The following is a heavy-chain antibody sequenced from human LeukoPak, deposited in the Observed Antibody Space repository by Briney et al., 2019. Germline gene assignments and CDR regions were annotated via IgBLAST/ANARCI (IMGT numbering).Heavy chain of an antibody. CDR1: GFTFSSYN. J-gene: IGHJ4*02. CDR3: ARDPGYYYDSSGHTRGY. Sequence: PGGSLRLSCAASGFTFSSYNMNWVRQAPGKGLEWVSYISSSSSTIFYADSVKGRFTISRDNAKNSLYLQMNSLRAEDTAVYYCARDPGYYYDSSGHTRGYWGQGTLVTVSS. D-gene: IGHD3-22*01. V-gene: IGHV3-48*04. CDR2: ISSSSSTI.